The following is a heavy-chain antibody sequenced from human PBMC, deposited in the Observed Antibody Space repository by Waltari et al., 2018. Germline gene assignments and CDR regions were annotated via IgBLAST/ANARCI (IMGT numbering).Heavy chain of an antibody. V-gene: IGHV1-2*06. D-gene: IGHD3-22*01. CDR1: GYTFTGSD. J-gene: IGHJ4*02. CDR2: INPNSGGT. CDR3: ARGPRQSMIVVVPGHY. Sequence: QVQLVQSGAEVKKPGASVQVSCKASGYTFTGSDMQWGRQDPGQGLEWMGRINPNSGGTNYAQKFQCMVTMTRDTSISTAYMELSRLRSDDTAVYYCARGPRQSMIVVVPGHYWGQGTLVTVSS.